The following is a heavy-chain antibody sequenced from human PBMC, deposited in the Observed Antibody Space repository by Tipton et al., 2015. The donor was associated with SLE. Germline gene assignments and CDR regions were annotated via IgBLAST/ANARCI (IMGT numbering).Heavy chain of an antibody. CDR2: INYSGST. D-gene: IGHD2/OR15-2a*01. CDR1: DVSISSYY. CDR3: ASGEVVIVPGTTRYYYYHAMDV. J-gene: IGHJ6*02. V-gene: IGHV4-59*01. Sequence: TLSLTCPVSDVSISSYYLSWIRQPPGKGLEWIGYINYSGSTNYNPSLKSRVTISVDTSKNQFSLKLSSVTAADTAVYYCASGEVVIVPGTTRYYYYHAMDVWGQGTTAAVS.